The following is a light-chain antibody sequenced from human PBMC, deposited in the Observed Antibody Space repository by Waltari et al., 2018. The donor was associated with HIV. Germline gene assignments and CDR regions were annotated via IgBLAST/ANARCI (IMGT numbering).Light chain of an antibody. CDR1: SSDVGGYNY. J-gene: IGLJ3*02. CDR3: SSYTSSSTLNWV. Sequence: QSALTQPASVSGSPGQSITISCTGTSSDVGGYNYVSWYQQHPGKAPKLMIYEVSNRPSGASNRFSGSKSCNTASLTISGLQAEDEAEYYCSSYTSSSTLNWVFGGGTKLTVL. CDR2: EVS. V-gene: IGLV2-14*01.